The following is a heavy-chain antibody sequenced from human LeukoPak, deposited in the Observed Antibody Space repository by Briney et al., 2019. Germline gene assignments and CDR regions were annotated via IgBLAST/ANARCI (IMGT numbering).Heavy chain of an antibody. CDR1: GFTFSSYW. D-gene: IGHD3-3*01. J-gene: IGHJ4*02. V-gene: IGHV3-7*03. CDR2: IKQDGSEK. Sequence: PGGSLRLSCAASGFTFSSYWMSWVRQAPGKGLEWVANIKQDGSEKYYVDSVKGRFTISRDNAKNSLYLQMNSLRAEDTAVYYCARDYDFWSGYSPGLFDNWGQGTLVTVSS. CDR3: ARDYDFWSGYSPGLFDN.